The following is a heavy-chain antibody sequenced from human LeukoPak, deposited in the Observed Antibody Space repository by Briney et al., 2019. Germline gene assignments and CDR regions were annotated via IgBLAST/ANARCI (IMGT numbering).Heavy chain of an antibody. CDR1: GSTFSSYG. CDR3: ARVGYDDSSSYYPLNWFDP. J-gene: IGHJ5*02. Sequence: ASVKVSCKASGSTFSSYGFCWVRQAPRQGLEWVGWMSAYNGNTNYAHTLQGRVTMTTDTSTSTAYMELRSLRSDDTAVYYWARVGYDDSSSYYPLNWFDPWGQGTLVTVSS. V-gene: IGHV1-18*01. CDR2: MSAYNGNT. D-gene: IGHD3-22*01.